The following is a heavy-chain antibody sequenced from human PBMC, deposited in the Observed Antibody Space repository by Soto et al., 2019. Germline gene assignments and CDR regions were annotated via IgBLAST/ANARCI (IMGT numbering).Heavy chain of an antibody. CDR3: ARDRRFSDWSQWAFDI. Sequence: QVQLQESGPGLLKPSETLPLTCTVSGDSISNYYWSWIRQPPGKGLEWIAYINYSGSTNYSPSLRSRVTISLDTSKKQFFLNLTSVTAADTAVYYCARDRRFSDWSQWAFDIWGQGTMVTVSS. CDR2: INYSGST. CDR1: GDSISNYY. D-gene: IGHD3-9*01. J-gene: IGHJ3*02. V-gene: IGHV4-59*01.